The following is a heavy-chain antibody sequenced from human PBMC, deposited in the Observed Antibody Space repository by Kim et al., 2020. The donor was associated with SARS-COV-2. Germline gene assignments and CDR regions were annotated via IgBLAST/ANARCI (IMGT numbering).Heavy chain of an antibody. V-gene: IGHV4-31*03. Sequence: SETLSLRCNVSGGSISGGGYYWNWIRQRPGKGLEWIGYIFHTGSSTYNPALKSRVTISVDVSKSQFSLRLTSVTVAATAVYYCARDQDWLSIAYCGQGIL. J-gene: IGHJ4*02. CDR1: GGSISGGGYY. CDR3: ARDQDWLSIAY. CDR2: IFHTGSS. D-gene: IGHD3-9*01.